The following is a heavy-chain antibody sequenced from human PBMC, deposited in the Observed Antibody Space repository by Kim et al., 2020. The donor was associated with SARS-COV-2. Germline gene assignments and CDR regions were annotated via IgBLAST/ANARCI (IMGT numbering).Heavy chain of an antibody. J-gene: IGHJ6*02. V-gene: IGHV1-69*13. CDR2: IIPIFGTA. CDR1: GGTFSSYA. D-gene: IGHD5-18*01. CDR3: ARGGYSLRLYYYYGMDV. Sequence: SVKVSCKASGGTFSSYAISWVRQAPGQGLEWMGGIIPIFGTANYAKKFQGRVTITADESTSKAYTELSSLRSEDTAVYYCARGGYSLRLYYYYGMDVWGQGTTVTVSS.